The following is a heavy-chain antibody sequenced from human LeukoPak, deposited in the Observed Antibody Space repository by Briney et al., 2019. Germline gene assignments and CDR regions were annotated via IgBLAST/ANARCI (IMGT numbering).Heavy chain of an antibody. V-gene: IGHV4-34*01. Sequence: SETLSLTCAVYGGSFSGYYWSWIRQPPGKGLEWIGEINHSGSTNYNPPLKSRVTISVDTSKNQFSLKLSSVTAADTAVYYCARLGIAARRGDYWGQGTLVTVSS. J-gene: IGHJ4*02. D-gene: IGHD6-6*01. CDR3: ARLGIAARRGDY. CDR1: GGSFSGYY. CDR2: INHSGST.